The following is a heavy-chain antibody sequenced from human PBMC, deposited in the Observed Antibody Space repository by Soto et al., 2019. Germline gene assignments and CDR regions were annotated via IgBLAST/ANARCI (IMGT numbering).Heavy chain of an antibody. CDR2: IYYSGST. CDR1: GGSINSYY. V-gene: IGHV4-59*08. J-gene: IGHJ4*02. Sequence: PSETLSLTCTVSGGSINSYYWSWIRQPPGKGLEWIGYIYYSGSTKYNPSLKSRVTISVDTSKSQFSLNLSSVTAADTAVYYCARRYSSGFDYWGQGTLVTVSS. CDR3: ARRYSSGFDY. D-gene: IGHD6-19*01.